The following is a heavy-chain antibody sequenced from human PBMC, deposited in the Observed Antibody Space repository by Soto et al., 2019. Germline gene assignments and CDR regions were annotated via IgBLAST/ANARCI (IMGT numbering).Heavy chain of an antibody. V-gene: IGHV1-24*01. CDR1: GDTLSELS. D-gene: IGHD3-3*01. CDR2: FDPEDGET. CDR3: AAPYTTGFQGYDF. J-gene: IGHJ4*02. Sequence: ASVKVSCKVSGDTLSELSMYWVRQAPGKGLEWMGGFDPEDGETVYAQKFQGRVSMTDDTSTDTAYMELSSLRFEDTAVYYCAAPYTTGFQGYDFWGQGTLVTVSS.